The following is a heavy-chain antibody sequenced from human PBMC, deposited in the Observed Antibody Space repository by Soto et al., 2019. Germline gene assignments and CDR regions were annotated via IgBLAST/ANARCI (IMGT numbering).Heavy chain of an antibody. V-gene: IGHV3-23*01. CDR3: ATSIAAAGTGWFDP. Sequence: GPLRLACAASGFTCSSYAMSWVRQAPGKGLEWVSAISGSGGSTYYADAVKGRFTISRDNSKNTLYLQMNSLRAEDTAVYYCATSIAAAGTGWFDPWGQGTLVTVSS. CDR1: GFTCSSYA. CDR2: ISGSGGST. D-gene: IGHD6-13*01. J-gene: IGHJ5*02.